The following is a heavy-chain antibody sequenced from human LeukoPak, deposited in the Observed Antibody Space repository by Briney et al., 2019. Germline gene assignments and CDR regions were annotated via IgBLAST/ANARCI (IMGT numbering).Heavy chain of an antibody. CDR2: IYSGGST. CDR3: ARGLKDRYGSGHFDI. Sequence: PGGSLRLSCAASGFTVSSNYMSWVRQAPGKGLEWDSVIYSGGSTYYADSVKGRFTISRDNSKNTLYLQMNSLRAEDTAVYYCARGLKDRYGSGHFDIWGQGTMVTVSS. CDR1: GFTVSSNY. D-gene: IGHD3-10*01. V-gene: IGHV3-53*01. J-gene: IGHJ3*02.